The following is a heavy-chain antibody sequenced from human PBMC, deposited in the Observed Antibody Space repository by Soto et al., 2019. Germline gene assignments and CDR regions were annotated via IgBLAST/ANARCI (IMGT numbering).Heavy chain of an antibody. J-gene: IGHJ6*02. CDR3: AETMGDCSGGSCYGAYSMDV. Sequence: PGGSLRLSGAASGFTLSDYAMSWVRQARGKGPEWVSTVSASGGSTYSADSVKGRFTISRDNSKNTVHLQMNSLRAEDTAVYYWAETMGDCSGGSCYGAYSMDVWGQGITVTVSS. CDR2: VSASGGST. CDR1: GFTLSDYA. V-gene: IGHV3-23*01. D-gene: IGHD2-15*01.